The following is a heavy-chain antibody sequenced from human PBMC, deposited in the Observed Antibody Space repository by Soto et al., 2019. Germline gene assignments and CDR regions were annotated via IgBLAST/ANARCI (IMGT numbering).Heavy chain of an antibody. CDR3: ARLAGYCSGTSCYGYYGMDV. CDR1: GGSISSGPYS. Sequence: SETLSLTCSVSGGSISSGPYSWGWIRQPPGKGLEWIGTFHYSGRTYYSQSLESRVTISVDTSKNQFSLKMSSVTAADSAVFYCARLAGYCSGTSCYGYYGMDVWGQGTTVTVS. D-gene: IGHD2-2*01. V-gene: IGHV4-39*01. CDR2: FHYSGRT. J-gene: IGHJ6*02.